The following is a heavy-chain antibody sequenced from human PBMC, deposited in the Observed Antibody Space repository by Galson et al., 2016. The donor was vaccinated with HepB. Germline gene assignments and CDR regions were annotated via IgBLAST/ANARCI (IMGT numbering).Heavy chain of an antibody. CDR1: GLIFTTYA. V-gene: IGHV3-15*01. CDR2: LTSYTEGGRT. J-gene: IGHJ4*02. Sequence: SLRLSCAPSGLIFTTYAMNWVRQAPGKGLEWVGRLTSYTEGGRTDYAAPVKGRFTISRDDSTNTLYLHMNSLKTEDTAFYYCTALFYNVGFDSDYRGQGTLVTVSS. D-gene: IGHD1-1*01. CDR3: TALFYNVGFDSDY.